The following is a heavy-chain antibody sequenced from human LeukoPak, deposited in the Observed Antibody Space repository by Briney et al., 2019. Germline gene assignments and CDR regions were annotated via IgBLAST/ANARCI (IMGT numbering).Heavy chain of an antibody. CDR1: GFTFSSYA. D-gene: IGHD3-22*01. CDR2: ISGSGGST. Sequence: HAGGSLRLSCAASGFTFSSYATSWVRQAPGKGLEWVSAISGSGGSTYYADSVKGRFTISRDNSKNTLYLQMNSLRAEDTAVYYCAKVPDYYYDSSGYYWTPYYFDYWGQGTLVTVSS. J-gene: IGHJ4*02. V-gene: IGHV3-23*01. CDR3: AKVPDYYYDSSGYYWTPYYFDY.